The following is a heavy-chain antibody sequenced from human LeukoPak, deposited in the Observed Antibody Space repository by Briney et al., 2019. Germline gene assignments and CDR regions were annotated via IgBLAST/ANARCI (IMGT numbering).Heavy chain of an antibody. CDR3: ARDTSEGDYAWWFDP. CDR2: INPRGTAT. CDR1: GYSFTSHC. Sequence: ASVKVSCKASGYSFTSHCMHWVRQAPGQGLEWMGLINPRGTATRYAESFQGRLTLTRDLSTSTDYMELSSLRSDDTAVYFCARDTSEGDYAWWFDPWGQGTLATVA. V-gene: IGHV1-46*01. J-gene: IGHJ5*02. D-gene: IGHD3-16*01.